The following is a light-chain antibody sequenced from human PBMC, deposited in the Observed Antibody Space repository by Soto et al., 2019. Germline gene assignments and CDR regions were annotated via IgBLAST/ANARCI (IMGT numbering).Light chain of an antibody. Sequence: SALSKKIGDRVTITCRASQGIRKDLGWYQQKPGKAPKLLIYAASTLQGGVPSRFSGSGSGTDFTLTIGSLQPEDFATYYCLHDYDYPLTFGGGTKVDIK. CDR2: AAS. V-gene: IGKV1-6*01. CDR1: QGIRKD. J-gene: IGKJ4*01. CDR3: LHDYDYPLT.